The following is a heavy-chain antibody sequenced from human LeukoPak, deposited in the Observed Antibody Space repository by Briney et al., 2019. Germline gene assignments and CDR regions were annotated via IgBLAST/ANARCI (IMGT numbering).Heavy chain of an antibody. CDR2: ISSSGSTI. V-gene: IGHV3-11*04. Sequence: GGSLRLSCAASGFTFSDYYMSWIRQAPGKGLEWVSYISSSGSTIYYADSVKGRFTISRDNAKNSLYLQMNSLRAEDTAVYYCARAASGTTGPYYYYYYMDVWGEGTTVTVSS. D-gene: IGHD1-1*01. CDR1: GFTFSDYY. CDR3: ARAASGTTGPYYYYYYMDV. J-gene: IGHJ6*03.